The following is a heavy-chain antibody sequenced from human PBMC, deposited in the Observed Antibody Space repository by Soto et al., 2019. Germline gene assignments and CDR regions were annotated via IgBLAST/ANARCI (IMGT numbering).Heavy chain of an antibody. CDR2: IFHDGTA. D-gene: IGHD3-10*01. Sequence: SETLSLTCAVSGVSISSGNWWTWLRQSPQRGLEYIGEIFHDGTANYYPSFERRVAISVDTSKNQFSLKLTSVTAADTAIYFFSRLVYDTRLNYMYFAFWGQATLVP. CDR3: SRLVYDTRLNYMYFAF. V-gene: IGHV4-4*02. J-gene: IGHJ4*02. CDR1: GVSISSGNW.